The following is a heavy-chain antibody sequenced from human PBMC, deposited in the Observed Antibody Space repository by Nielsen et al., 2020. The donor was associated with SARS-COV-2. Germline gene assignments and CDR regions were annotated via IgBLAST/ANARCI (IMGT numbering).Heavy chain of an antibody. V-gene: IGHV3-53*01. CDR3: ARDIHYYDSSGYLNYAFDI. CDR2: IYSGGST. Sequence: GESLKISCAASGFTVSSNYMSWVRQAPGKGLEWVSVIYSGGSTYYADSVKGRFTISRDNSKNTLYLQMNSLRAEDTAVYYCARDIHYYDSSGYLNYAFDIWGQGTMVTVSS. J-gene: IGHJ3*02. D-gene: IGHD3-22*01. CDR1: GFTVSSNY.